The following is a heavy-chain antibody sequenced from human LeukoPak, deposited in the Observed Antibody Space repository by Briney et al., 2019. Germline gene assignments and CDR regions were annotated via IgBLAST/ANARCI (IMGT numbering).Heavy chain of an antibody. Sequence: SETLSLTCTVSGGSISSSSYYWGWIRQPPGKGLEWIGSIYYSGGTYYNPSLKSRVTISVDTSKNQFSLKLSSVTAADTAVYYCARQPDYYDSSGYYIHYYYYGMDVWGQGTTVTVSS. CDR3: ARQPDYYDSSGYYIHYYYYGMDV. CDR2: IYYSGGT. J-gene: IGHJ6*02. D-gene: IGHD3-22*01. CDR1: GGSISSSSYY. V-gene: IGHV4-39*01.